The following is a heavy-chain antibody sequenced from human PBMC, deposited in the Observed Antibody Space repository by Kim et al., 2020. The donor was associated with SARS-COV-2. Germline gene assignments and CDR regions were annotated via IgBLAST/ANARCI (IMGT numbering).Heavy chain of an antibody. CDR2: MNPNSGNT. D-gene: IGHD2-2*01. V-gene: IGHV1-8*01. CDR3: ARVVVPADDAFDI. Sequence: ASVKVSCKASGYTFTSYDINWVRQATGQGLEWMGWMNPNSGNTGYAQKFQGRVTMTRNTSISTAYMELSSLRSEDTAVYYCARVVVPADDAFDIWGQGTMVTVSS. CDR1: GYTFTSYD. J-gene: IGHJ3*02.